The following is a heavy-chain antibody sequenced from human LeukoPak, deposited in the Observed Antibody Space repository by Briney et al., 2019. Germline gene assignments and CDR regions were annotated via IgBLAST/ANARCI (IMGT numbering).Heavy chain of an antibody. D-gene: IGHD3-3*01. CDR3: ARDWSRGVFKPWYFDL. V-gene: IGHV4-38-2*02. CDR1: GYSISSGYY. CDR2: MYHSGST. Sequence: SETLSLTCAVSGYSISSGYYWGRIRQPPGKGLEWIGNMYHSGSTYYNPSLKSRVTISVDTSKNQFSLKLSSVTAADTAVYYCARDWSRGVFKPWYFDLWGRGTLVTVSS. J-gene: IGHJ2*01.